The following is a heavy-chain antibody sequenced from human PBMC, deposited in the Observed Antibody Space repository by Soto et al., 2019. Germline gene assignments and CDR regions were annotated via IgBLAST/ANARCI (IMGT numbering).Heavy chain of an antibody. CDR2: IIPILGIA. CDR3: ARDGANYGDYGFDP. D-gene: IGHD4-17*01. CDR1: GGTFSSYT. J-gene: IGHJ5*02. V-gene: IGHV1-69*08. Sequence: QVQLVQSGAEVKKPGSSVKVSCKASGGTFSSYTISWVRQAPGQGLEWMGRIIPILGIANYAQKFQGRVTITADKSTSTADMELSSLRSEDTAVYYCARDGANYGDYGFDPWGQGTLVTVSS.